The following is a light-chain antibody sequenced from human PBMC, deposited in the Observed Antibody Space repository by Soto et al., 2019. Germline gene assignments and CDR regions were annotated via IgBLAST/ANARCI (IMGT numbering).Light chain of an antibody. V-gene: IGKV3-20*01. Sequence: EIVLTQSPVTLSFSPGERATLSFRASQSVSSSYLAWYQQKPGQAPRLLIYGASSRATGIPDRFSGSGSGTDFTLTISRLEPEDFAVYYCQQYGSSPRTFGQGTKVDIK. CDR3: QQYGSSPRT. CDR1: QSVSSSY. CDR2: GAS. J-gene: IGKJ1*01.